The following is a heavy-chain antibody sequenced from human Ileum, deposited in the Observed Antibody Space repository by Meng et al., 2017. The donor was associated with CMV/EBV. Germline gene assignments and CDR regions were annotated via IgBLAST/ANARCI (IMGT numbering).Heavy chain of an antibody. J-gene: IGHJ6*02. D-gene: IGHD2-15*01. Sequence: SEPLSLTCAVYGGSFSGYYWSWIRQPPGKGLEWIGEINHSGITNYNPSLKSRVTISVDTSKNQFSLKLSSVTAADTAVYYCARAVCSGGSCYYYYGMDVWGQGTTVTVSS. CDR3: ARAVCSGGSCYYYYGMDV. V-gene: IGHV4-34*01. CDR2: INHSGIT. CDR1: GGSFSGYY.